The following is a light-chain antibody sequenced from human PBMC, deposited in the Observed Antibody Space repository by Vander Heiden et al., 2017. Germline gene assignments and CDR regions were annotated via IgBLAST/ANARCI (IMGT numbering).Light chain of an antibody. CDR1: SSNIGNNY. V-gene: IGLV1-51*01. Sequence: QSVLTQPPSVSAAPGQKVTISCSGSSSNIGNNYVSWYQQLPGTAPKILIYDNNKRPSGIPDRFSGYKSGTSATLGITGLQTGDEADYYCGTWDSSLSAVVFGGGTKLTVL. CDR2: DNN. J-gene: IGLJ2*01. CDR3: GTWDSSLSAVV.